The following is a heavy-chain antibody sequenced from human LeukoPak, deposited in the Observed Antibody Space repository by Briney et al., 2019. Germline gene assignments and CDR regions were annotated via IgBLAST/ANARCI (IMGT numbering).Heavy chain of an antibody. CDR3: ATSTPDDAFDI. V-gene: IGHV4-59*01. CDR2: IYYSGST. J-gene: IGHJ3*02. CDR1: GGSISSYY. Sequence: SETLSLTCTVSGGSISSYYWSWIRQPPGKGLEWIGYIYYSGSTNYNPSLKSRATISVDTSKNQFSLKLSSVTAADTAVYYCATSTPDDAFDIWGQGTMVTVSS. D-gene: IGHD2-15*01.